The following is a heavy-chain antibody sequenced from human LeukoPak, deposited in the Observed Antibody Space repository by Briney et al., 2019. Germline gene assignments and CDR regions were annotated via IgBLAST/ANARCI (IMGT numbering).Heavy chain of an antibody. CDR3: ARGRDGNSIFDY. V-gene: IGHV4-61*02. CDR2: IYTSGNT. D-gene: IGHD5-24*01. Sequence: SETLSLTCTASGGSITSGSHYWSWIRQPAGKGLEWIGRIYTSGNTNYNPSLKSRVTISLDTSKNQFSLELSSVTAADTAVYYCARGRDGNSIFDYWGQETLVTVST. CDR1: GGSITSGSHY. J-gene: IGHJ4*02.